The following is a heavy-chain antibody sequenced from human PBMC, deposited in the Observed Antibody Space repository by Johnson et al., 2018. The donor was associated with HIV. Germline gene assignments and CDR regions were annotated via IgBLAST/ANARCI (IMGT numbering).Heavy chain of an antibody. CDR1: GFTVSTNY. CDR3: ASGTSRYYNFWSGYSPNDAFDI. Sequence: VQLVESGGGLVQPGGSLRLSCAASGFTVSTNYMSWVRQAPGKGLEWVSVIYSGGSTYYADSVKGRFTISRDNSKNPLYLQMNSLRAEDTAVDYCASGTSRYYNFWSGYSPNDAFDIWGQGTMVTVSS. V-gene: IGHV3-66*01. CDR2: IYSGGST. J-gene: IGHJ3*02. D-gene: IGHD3-3*01.